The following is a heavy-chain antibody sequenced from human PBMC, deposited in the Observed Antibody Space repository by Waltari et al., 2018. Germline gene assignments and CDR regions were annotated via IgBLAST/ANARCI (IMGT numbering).Heavy chain of an antibody. CDR3: ARDSAQGFRESYYFDY. V-gene: IGHV1-18*01. CDR1: GYTFTSYG. J-gene: IGHJ4*02. D-gene: IGHD3-10*01. CDR2: ISAYNGNT. Sequence: QVQLVQSGAEVKKPGASVKVSCKASGYTFTSYGISWVRQAPGQGLEWMGWISAYNGNTNYAQKFQGRVTITADESTSTAYMELSSLRSEDTAVYYCARDSAQGFRESYYFDYWGQGTLVTVSS.